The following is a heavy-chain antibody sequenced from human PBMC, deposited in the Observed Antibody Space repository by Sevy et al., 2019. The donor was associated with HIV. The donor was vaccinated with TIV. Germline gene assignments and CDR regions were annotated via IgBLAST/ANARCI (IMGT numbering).Heavy chain of an antibody. D-gene: IGHD1-7*01. V-gene: IGHV1-2*06. CDR2: VYPNGGGT. J-gene: IGHJ6*02. CDR1: GYTFTGDY. CDR3: ARDAGGGTTNSGMDV. Sequence: ASVKVSCKASGYTFTGDYLHWVRQAPGQGLEWMGRVYPNGGGTNYAQKFQDRVTMTRDTSISTAYMELNRLRSDDTAVYYCARDAGGGTTNSGMDVWGQGTTVTVSS.